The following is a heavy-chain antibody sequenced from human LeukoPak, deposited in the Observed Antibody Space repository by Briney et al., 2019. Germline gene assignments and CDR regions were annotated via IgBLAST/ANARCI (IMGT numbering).Heavy chain of an antibody. J-gene: IGHJ3*02. D-gene: IGHD3-22*01. V-gene: IGHV4-34*01. Sequence: SETLSLTCAVYGGSFIGFHWNWIRQPPGKGLEWIGDINHSGSTNYNPSLTSRVTISVDPSKNQFSLNLSSVTAADTAVYYCARVRISSGYYYGRVLAFDIWGQGTMVTVSS. CDR2: INHSGST. CDR1: GGSFIGFH. CDR3: ARVRISSGYYYGRVLAFDI.